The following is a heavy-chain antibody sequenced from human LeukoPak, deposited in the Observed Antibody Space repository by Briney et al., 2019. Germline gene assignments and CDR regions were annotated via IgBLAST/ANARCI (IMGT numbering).Heavy chain of an antibody. V-gene: IGHV3-74*03. Sequence: GGSLRPSCAASGFTLSSSWMHWVRQAPGKGLVWVSGINSDGSSTKCADSVKGRFTISRDNAKNTLYLQMSSLRAEDTAVYYCARNLFAGDCAWGQGTLVTVSS. J-gene: IGHJ5*02. D-gene: IGHD2-21*02. CDR1: GFTLSSSW. CDR3: ARNLFAGDCA. CDR2: INSDGSST.